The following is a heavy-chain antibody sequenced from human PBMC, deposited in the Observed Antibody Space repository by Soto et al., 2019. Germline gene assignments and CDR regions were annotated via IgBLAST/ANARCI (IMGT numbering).Heavy chain of an antibody. Sequence: EASVKVSCKASGYTFTTYGISWVRQAPGQGLEWMGWIGAYNGNTNYAQNLQGRVTMTTDTSTSTAYMELRSLRSDDTAVYYCARFYASGSYPYDYWGQGTLVTVSS. D-gene: IGHD3-10*01. CDR2: IGAYNGNT. CDR3: ARFYASGSYPYDY. V-gene: IGHV1-18*01. CDR1: GYTFTTYG. J-gene: IGHJ4*02.